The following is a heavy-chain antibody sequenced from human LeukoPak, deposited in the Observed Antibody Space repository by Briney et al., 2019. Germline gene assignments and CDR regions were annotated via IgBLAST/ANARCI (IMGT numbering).Heavy chain of an antibody. CDR3: ARETEHYYYYMDV. J-gene: IGHJ6*03. D-gene: IGHD1-1*01. V-gene: IGHV4-38-2*02. CDR2: FYHSGIT. Sequence: SETLSLTCTVSGYSISSGYFWGWIRQPPGKGLEWIGSFYHSGITYYNPSLKSRVTISVEMSKNQFSLKLSSVTAADTAVYYCARETEHYYYYMDVWGKGTTVTISS. CDR1: GYSISSGYF.